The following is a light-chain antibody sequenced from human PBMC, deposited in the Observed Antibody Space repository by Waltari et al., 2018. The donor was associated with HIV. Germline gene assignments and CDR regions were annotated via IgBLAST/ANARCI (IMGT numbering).Light chain of an antibody. CDR3: HQYNDWPRST. CDR2: AAS. J-gene: IGKJ2*01. CDR1: QNIGSY. V-gene: IGKV3D-15*01. Sequence: TQSPVTLSVSPGDRVTLSCRASQNIGSYLAWYQQKTAQSPSLLVYAASIRAPGIPARFTGSGSGTDFNLIIDGLQADDCAVYYCHQYNDWPRSTCGQGTKVEIK.